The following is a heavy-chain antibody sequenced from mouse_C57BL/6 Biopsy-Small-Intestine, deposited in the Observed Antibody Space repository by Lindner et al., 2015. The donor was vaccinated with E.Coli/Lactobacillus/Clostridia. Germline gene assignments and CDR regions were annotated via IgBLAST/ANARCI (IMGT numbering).Heavy chain of an antibody. J-gene: IGHJ4*01. V-gene: IGHV5-17*01. CDR3: ANYGNYYAMDY. CDR2: ISSGSSTI. Sequence: VQLQESGGGLVKPGGSLKLSCAASGFTFSDYGMHWVRQAPEKGLEWVAYISSGSSTIYYADTVKGRFTISRDNAKNTLFLQMTSLRSEDTAMYYCANYGNYYAMDYWGQGTPVTVSS. CDR1: GFTFSDYG. D-gene: IGHD2-1*01.